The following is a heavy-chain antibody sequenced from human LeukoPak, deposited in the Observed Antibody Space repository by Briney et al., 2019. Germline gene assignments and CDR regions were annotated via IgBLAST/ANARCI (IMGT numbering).Heavy chain of an antibody. D-gene: IGHD1-26*01. Sequence: PGGSLRLSCAASGFTFSSYEMNWVRQAPGKGLEWVSYISSSGSTIYYADSVKGRFTISRDNAKNSLYLQMNSLRAEDAAVYYCARTTSMSYVGDAFDIWGQGTMVTVSS. CDR1: GFTFSSYE. J-gene: IGHJ3*02. CDR3: ARTTSMSYVGDAFDI. V-gene: IGHV3-48*03. CDR2: ISSSGSTI.